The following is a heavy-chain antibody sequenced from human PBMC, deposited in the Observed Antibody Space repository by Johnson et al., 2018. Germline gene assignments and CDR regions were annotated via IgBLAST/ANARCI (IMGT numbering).Heavy chain of an antibody. CDR2: VSYDGNNK. CDR3: GKDPHRLVLMTYARMDA. Sequence: QVQLGESGGGVVQHGRSLRLSCAASGFTFSSHGIHWVRQAPGKGLEWVAVVSYDGNNKHYGDAVKGRFTISRDNAKNTVYLQMNSLVTEDTATYYCGKDPHRLVLMTYARMDAWGLGTAVIVSS. CDR1: GFTFSSHG. J-gene: IGHJ6*02. V-gene: IGHV3-30*18. D-gene: IGHD2-8*01.